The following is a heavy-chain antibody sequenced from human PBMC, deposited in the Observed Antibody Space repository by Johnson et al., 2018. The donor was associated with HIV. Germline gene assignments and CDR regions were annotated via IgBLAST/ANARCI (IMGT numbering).Heavy chain of an antibody. V-gene: IGHV3-43D*03. Sequence: DVQVVESGGGLVQPGGSLRLSCAASGFTFDDYDMSWVRQAPGRGLEWVSLISWDGGSTYYADSVKGRFTISRDNSKNSLYLQMNSLRAEDTALYYCAKAGAFDIWGQGTMVTVSS. CDR2: ISWDGGST. CDR3: AKAGAFDI. J-gene: IGHJ3*02. CDR1: GFTFDDYD.